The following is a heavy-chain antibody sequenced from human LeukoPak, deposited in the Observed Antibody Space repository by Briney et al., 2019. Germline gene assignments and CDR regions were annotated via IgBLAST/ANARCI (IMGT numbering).Heavy chain of an antibody. CDR1: GVSFDNYW. V-gene: IGHV3-11*01. CDR3: ARDPDRQWLVLWHYFDY. D-gene: IGHD6-19*01. Sequence: GGSLRLSCEASGVSFDNYWMSWVRQPPGKGLEWVSYISSSGSTIYYADSVKGRFTISRDNAKNSLYLQMNSLRAEDTAVYYCARDPDRQWLVLWHYFDYWGQGTLVTVSS. CDR2: ISSSGSTI. J-gene: IGHJ4*02.